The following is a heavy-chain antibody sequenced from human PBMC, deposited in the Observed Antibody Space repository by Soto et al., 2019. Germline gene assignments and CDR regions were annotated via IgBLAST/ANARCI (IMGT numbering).Heavy chain of an antibody. J-gene: IGHJ5*02. CDR1: GFTFSSYW. V-gene: IGHV3-74*01. Sequence: GGSLRLSCAASGFTFSSYWMHWARQAPGKGLVWLSSIDGVGTVIPHADSVKGRFTVSRDNAKNTLYLQMNSLRAEDTAVYYCVREVGRVGLCKVFASWGQGPPVT. D-gene: IGHD1-26*01. CDR3: VREVGRVGLCKVFAS. CDR2: IDGVGTVI.